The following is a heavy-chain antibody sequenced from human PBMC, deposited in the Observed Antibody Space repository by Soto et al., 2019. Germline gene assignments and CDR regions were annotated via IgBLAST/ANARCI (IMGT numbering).Heavy chain of an antibody. CDR1: GYTFTSYG. CDR3: ARDQGGIVVPAAMQKGYYYYYYMDV. V-gene: IGHV1-18*01. CDR2: ISAYNGNT. D-gene: IGHD2-2*01. J-gene: IGHJ6*03. Sequence: ASVKVSCKASGYTFTSYGISWVRQAPGQGLEWMGWISAYNGNTNYAQKLQGRVTMTTATSTSTAYMELRSLRSDDTAVYYCARDQGGIVVPAAMQKGYYYYYYMDVWGKGTTVTVSS.